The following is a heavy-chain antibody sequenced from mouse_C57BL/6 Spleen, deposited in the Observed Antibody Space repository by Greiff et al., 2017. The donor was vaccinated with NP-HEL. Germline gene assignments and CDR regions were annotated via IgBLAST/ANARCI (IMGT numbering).Heavy chain of an antibody. D-gene: IGHD1-1*01. Sequence: QVPLHPPLPYLFNPGASVKISCKASGYAFSSSWMNWVKQRPGKGLEWIGRIYPGDGDTNYNGKFKGKATLTADKSSSTAYMQLSSLTSEDSAVYFCARDYYGSSYVPDYWGQGTTLTVSS. J-gene: IGHJ2*01. CDR3: ARDYYGSSYVPDY. CDR2: IYPGDGDT. V-gene: IGHV1-82*01. CDR1: GYAFSSSW.